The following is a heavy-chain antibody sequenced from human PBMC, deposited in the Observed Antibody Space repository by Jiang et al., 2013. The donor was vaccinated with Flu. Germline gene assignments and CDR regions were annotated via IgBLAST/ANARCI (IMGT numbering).Heavy chain of an antibody. CDR1: GGSISSSSYY. Sequence: GSGLVKPSETLSLTCTVSGGSISSSSYYWGWIRQPPGKGLEWIGSIYYSGSTYYNPSLKSRVTISVDTSKNQFSLKLSSVTAADTAVYYCARSTRDITIFPLGAGKNWFDPWGQGTLVTVSS. D-gene: IGHD3-3*01. CDR3: ARSTRDITIFPLGAGKNWFDP. CDR2: IYYSGST. V-gene: IGHV4-39*01. J-gene: IGHJ5*02.